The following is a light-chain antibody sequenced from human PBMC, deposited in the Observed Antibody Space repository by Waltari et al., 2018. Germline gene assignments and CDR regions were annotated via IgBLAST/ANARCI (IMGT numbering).Light chain of an antibody. Sequence: EIVLTQSPGTLSLSPGERATLSCTASQSVSRSNLAWYQQKPGQAPMLLIYGASSRATGIPDRFSSSGSGTDFTLTISRLEPEDFAVYYCHLSDSLFRTFGQGTKVEIK. J-gene: IGKJ1*01. CDR2: GAS. CDR3: HLSDSLFRT. V-gene: IGKV3-20*01. CDR1: QSVSRSN.